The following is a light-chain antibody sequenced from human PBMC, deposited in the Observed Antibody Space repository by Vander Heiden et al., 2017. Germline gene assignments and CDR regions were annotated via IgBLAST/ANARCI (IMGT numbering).Light chain of an antibody. CDR3: MQALQTPPWT. CDR1: QSRLPSNGYNY. J-gene: IGKJ1*01. V-gene: IGKV2-28*01. CDR2: LGS. Sequence: EIVVTQSPLSLAVTPGEPASISCRSSQSRLPSNGYNYLDWYLQKPGQSPQLLIYLGSTRASGVPDRFSASVSGTDFTLKISRVEAEDVGVYYCMQALQTPPWTFGQGTKVEIK.